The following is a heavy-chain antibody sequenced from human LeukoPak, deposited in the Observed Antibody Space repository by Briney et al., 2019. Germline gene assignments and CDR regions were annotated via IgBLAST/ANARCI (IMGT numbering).Heavy chain of an antibody. Sequence: SETLSLTCTVSGGSIRTYYWSWIRQPPGKRLEGIGYIYYTGSTNYNPSLTSRVTISVDTSKHQFSPKLSAVTAADTAVYYCSRVPPTYCGGDCYVFDYWGQGTLVTVSS. V-gene: IGHV4-59*01. J-gene: IGHJ4*02. CDR3: SRVPPTYCGGDCYVFDY. D-gene: IGHD2-21*02. CDR2: IYYTGST. CDR1: GGSIRTYY.